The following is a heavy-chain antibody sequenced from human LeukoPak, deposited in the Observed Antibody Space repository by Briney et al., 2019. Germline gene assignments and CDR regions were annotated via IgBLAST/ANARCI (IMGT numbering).Heavy chain of an antibody. CDR2: IRFDGDNK. V-gene: IGHV3-33*03. J-gene: IGHJ6*03. D-gene: IGHD3-10*01. CDR1: GFSFSSYG. Sequence: PGGSLRLSCAASGFSFSSYGMHWVRQAPGKGLEWVAAIRFDGDNKSYGEAVKGRFTISRNNAENKLFLQLTSLRVEDTAVYFCARSVYGSGSYMDVWGQGTTVTVSS. CDR3: ARSVYGSGSYMDV.